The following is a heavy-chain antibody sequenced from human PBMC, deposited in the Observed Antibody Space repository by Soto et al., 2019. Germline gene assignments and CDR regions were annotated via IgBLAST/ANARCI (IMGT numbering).Heavy chain of an antibody. Sequence: EVQFLESGGGLVQPGGSLRLSCAASGVTFSNYAMNWVRQAPGKGLEWVSGISHSGSSTYYADSVKGRFTISRDNSKNTLFLPMNSLTAEDTALYYCAKGSWVHHGSEGGNWLDPWGQGTLVTVSS. J-gene: IGHJ5*02. CDR1: GVTFSNYA. CDR2: ISHSGSST. CDR3: AKGSWVHHGSEGGNWLDP. D-gene: IGHD3-10*01. V-gene: IGHV3-23*01.